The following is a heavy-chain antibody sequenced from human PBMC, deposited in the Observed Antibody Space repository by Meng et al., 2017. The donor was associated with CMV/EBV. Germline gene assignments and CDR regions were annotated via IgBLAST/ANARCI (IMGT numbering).Heavy chain of an antibody. Sequence: QVQLGQSGAGVKKPGSSVKVSCKASGGTFSSYAISWVRQAPGQGLEGMGGIIPIFGTANYAQKFQGRVTITADESTSTAYMELSSLRSEDTAVYYCARNQPSRGWSHKDYWGQGTLVTVSS. J-gene: IGHJ4*02. CDR1: GGTFSSYA. V-gene: IGHV1-69*12. D-gene: IGHD2-15*01. CDR2: IIPIFGTA. CDR3: ARNQPSRGWSHKDY.